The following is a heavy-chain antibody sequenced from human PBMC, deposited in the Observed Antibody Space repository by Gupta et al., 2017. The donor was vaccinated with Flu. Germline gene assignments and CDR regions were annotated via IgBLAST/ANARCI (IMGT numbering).Heavy chain of an antibody. Sequence: EVQLLESGGGLVQPGGSLGLSCAAPGPPFSAYALNWVLQAPGKGLEWVSNMAGGGDRPWYADSVMGRFTISRDNSKNTLYLQMNSLRADDTAVYYCAKDRSGNPAIDYWGQGTLVTVSS. CDR1: GPPFSAYA. CDR2: MAGGGDRP. CDR3: AKDRSGNPAIDY. D-gene: IGHD6-13*01. V-gene: IGHV3-23*01. J-gene: IGHJ4*02.